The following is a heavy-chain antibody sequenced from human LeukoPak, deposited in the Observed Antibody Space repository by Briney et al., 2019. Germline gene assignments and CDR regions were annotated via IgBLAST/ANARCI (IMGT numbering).Heavy chain of an antibody. J-gene: IGHJ5*02. CDR1: GGSISSYY. CDR2: IYYSGST. V-gene: IGHV4-59*12. CDR3: ARLVVVAATPSNWFDP. D-gene: IGHD2-15*01. Sequence: SETLSLTCTVSGGSISSYYCSWIRQPPGKGLEWIGYIYYSGSTNYNPSLKSRVTISVDTSQNQFSLKLSSVTAADTAVYYCARLVVVAATPSNWFDPWGQGTLVTVSS.